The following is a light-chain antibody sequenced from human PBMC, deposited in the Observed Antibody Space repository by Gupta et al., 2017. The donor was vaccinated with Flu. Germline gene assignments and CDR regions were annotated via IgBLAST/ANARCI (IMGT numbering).Light chain of an antibody. Sequence: TVSISCTRSSGSIAIHYVQWYQQRPGRSPTTVIFEDDRRPSGVPDRFSGSIDSSSNSAALTISGLKTEDEADYGCQSYDTTHWVFGGGTKLTVL. V-gene: IGLV6-57*01. CDR1: SGSIAIHY. CDR2: EDD. CDR3: QSYDTTHWV. J-gene: IGLJ3*02.